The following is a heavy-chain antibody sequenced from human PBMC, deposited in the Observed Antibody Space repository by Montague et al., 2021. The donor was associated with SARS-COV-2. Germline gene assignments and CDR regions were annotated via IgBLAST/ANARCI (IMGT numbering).Heavy chain of an antibody. CDR2: TYYRFEWHT. Sequence: CAISGDSVYSTAAAWNWIRQSPSGGLEWLGRTYYRFEWHTDYAVSVEGRLAIDADTSKNQFSLQLHSVTPEDSAVYYCASGWTLLDWGQGTLVTVSS. J-gene: IGHJ4*02. D-gene: IGHD6-19*01. CDR1: GDSVYSTAAA. CDR3: ASGWTLLD. V-gene: IGHV6-1*01.